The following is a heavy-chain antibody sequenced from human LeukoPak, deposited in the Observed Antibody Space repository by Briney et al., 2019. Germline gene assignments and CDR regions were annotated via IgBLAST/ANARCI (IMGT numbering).Heavy chain of an antibody. V-gene: IGHV4-31*03. CDR3: ARALVDGDGDDY. D-gene: IGHD4-17*01. Sequence: SETLSLTCTVSGGSISSGGYYWSWIRQHPGRGLEWIGYIYYSGSTYYNPSLKSRVTISVDTSKNQFSLKLSSVTAADTAVYYCARALVDGDGDDYWGQGTLVTVSS. J-gene: IGHJ4*02. CDR2: IYYSGST. CDR1: GGSISSGGYY.